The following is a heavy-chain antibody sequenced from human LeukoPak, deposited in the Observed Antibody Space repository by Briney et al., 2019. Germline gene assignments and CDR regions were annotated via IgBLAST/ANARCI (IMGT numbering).Heavy chain of an antibody. CDR2: ISSNGGST. V-gene: IGHV3-64*01. CDR3: ASAPLGSTRP. D-gene: IGHD1-26*01. CDR1: GFSFSSYV. J-gene: IGHJ5*02. Sequence: GGSLRLSCAASGFSFSSYVMFWVRQAPGKGLEYVSLISSNGGSTYYANSVKGRFTISRDNSKNTLYLQMGSLRAEDTAVYYCASAPLGSTRPWGQGTLVTVSS.